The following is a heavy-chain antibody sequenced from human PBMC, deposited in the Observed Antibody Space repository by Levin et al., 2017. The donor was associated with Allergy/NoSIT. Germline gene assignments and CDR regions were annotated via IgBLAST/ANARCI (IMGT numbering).Heavy chain of an antibody. J-gene: IGHJ6*02. Sequence: GGSLRLSCAASGFTVSSNYMSWVRQAPGKGLEWVSVIYSGGSTYYADSVKGRFTISRDNSKNTLYLQMNSLRAEDTAVYYCAREEHGSGSYYYYYYGMDVWGQGTTVTVSS. CDR3: AREEHGSGSYYYYYYGMDV. V-gene: IGHV3-53*01. D-gene: IGHD3-10*01. CDR2: IYSGGST. CDR1: GFTVSSNY.